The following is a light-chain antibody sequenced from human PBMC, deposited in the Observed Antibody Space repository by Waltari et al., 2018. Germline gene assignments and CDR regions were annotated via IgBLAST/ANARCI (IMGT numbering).Light chain of an antibody. V-gene: IGKV3-15*01. CDR3: QQYFTTFTVT. J-gene: IGKJ4*01. CDR2: GAS. Sequence: EIVMTQSPATLSVSPGERATLSCRASQSVSSNLAWYQQKPGQAPRPLIYGASTRATGSPARFSGSGSGTEFTLTISSLQSEDFAVYYCQQYFTTFTVTFGGGTKVEIK. CDR1: QSVSSN.